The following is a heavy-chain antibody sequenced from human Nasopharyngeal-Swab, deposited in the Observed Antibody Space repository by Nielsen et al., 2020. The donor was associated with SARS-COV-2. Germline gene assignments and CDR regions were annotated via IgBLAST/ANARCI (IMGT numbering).Heavy chain of an antibody. CDR1: GFTFSSYE. CDR2: ISSSGSTI. Sequence: LSPICAAPGFTFSSYEMNWVRQAPGKGLEWVSYISSSGSTIYYADSVKGRFTISRDNAKNSLYLQMNSLRAEDTAVYYCAREGENDSSGYFSDAFDIWGQGTMVTVSS. D-gene: IGHD3-22*01. CDR3: AREGENDSSGYFSDAFDI. V-gene: IGHV3-48*03. J-gene: IGHJ3*02.